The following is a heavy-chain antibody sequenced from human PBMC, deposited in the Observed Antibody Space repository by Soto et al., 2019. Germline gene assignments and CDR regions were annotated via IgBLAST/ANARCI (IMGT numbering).Heavy chain of an antibody. J-gene: IGHJ5*02. CDR3: AKDQTVAAGWFDP. CDR1: GFTFGNYA. Sequence: GGSLRLSCAASGFTFGNYAMIWVRQAPGKGLEWVSVISGRGEYTDYAGSVRGRFTISRDNSKNTLYLQMNSLRAEDTAVYYCAKDQTVAAGWFDPWGQGTLVTVSS. D-gene: IGHD6-19*01. CDR2: ISGRGEYT. V-gene: IGHV3-23*01.